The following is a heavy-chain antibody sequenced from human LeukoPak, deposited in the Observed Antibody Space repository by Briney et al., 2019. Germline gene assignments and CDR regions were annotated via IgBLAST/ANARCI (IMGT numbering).Heavy chain of an antibody. Sequence: ASVKVSCKTSRYTFVDYYIHWLREAPGQGLEWMGWINPKTGGTNFAQKFQGRVTMNRETAITTDYMEVRGEGDEDTGGDDCAXDTTGGLPFDYWGQGTLVTVSX. CDR2: INPKTGGT. D-gene: IGHD2-8*02. CDR3: AXDTTGGLPFDY. CDR1: RYTFVDYY. V-gene: IGHV1-2*02. J-gene: IGHJ4*02.